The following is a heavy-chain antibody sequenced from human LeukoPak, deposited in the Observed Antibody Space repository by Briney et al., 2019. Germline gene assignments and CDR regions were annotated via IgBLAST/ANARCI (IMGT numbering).Heavy chain of an antibody. D-gene: IGHD3-22*01. V-gene: IGHV1-2*02. Sequence: GASVKVSCKASGYTFTGYYMHCVRQAPGQGLEWMGWINPNSGGTNYAQKFQGRVTMTRDTSISTAYMELSRLRSDDTAVYYCARAVEGGYYDSSGFSSWFDPWGQGTLVTVSS. J-gene: IGHJ5*02. CDR2: INPNSGGT. CDR1: GYTFTGYY. CDR3: ARAVEGGYYDSSGFSSWFDP.